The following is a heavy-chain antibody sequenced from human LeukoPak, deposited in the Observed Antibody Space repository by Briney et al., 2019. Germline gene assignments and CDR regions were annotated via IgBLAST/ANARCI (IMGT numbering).Heavy chain of an antibody. CDR3: GRAATTGTVDY. Sequence: PGVSLRLSCAASGFTFRNYWMSWVRQPPGKGLEWVANINQVGSEEYYVDSVEGRFSISRDNAKNSMDLHINTVGVDDTAVYYCGRAATTGTVDYWGQGTLVTVSS. J-gene: IGHJ4*02. CDR2: INQVGSEE. CDR1: GFTFRNYW. D-gene: IGHD1-1*01. V-gene: IGHV3-7*01.